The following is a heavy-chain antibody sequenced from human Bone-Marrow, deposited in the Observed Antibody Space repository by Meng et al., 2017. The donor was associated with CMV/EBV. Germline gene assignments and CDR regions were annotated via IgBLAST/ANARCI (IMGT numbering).Heavy chain of an antibody. D-gene: IGHD3-10*01. CDR3: AKEGYYGSGYGMDV. CDR1: GFTFSSYG. V-gene: IGHV3-30*02. J-gene: IGHJ6*02. Sequence: GASLKISCAASGFTFSSYGMHWVRQAPGKGLEWVAFIRYDGSNKYYADSVKGRFTISRDNSKNTLYLQKNSLRAEDTAVYYCAKEGYYGSGYGMDVWGQGTTVTVSS. CDR2: IRYDGSNK.